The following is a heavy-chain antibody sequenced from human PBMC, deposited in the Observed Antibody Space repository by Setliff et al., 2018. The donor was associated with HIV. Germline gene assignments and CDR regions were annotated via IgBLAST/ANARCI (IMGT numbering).Heavy chain of an antibody. Sequence: ASVKVSGKASGYTFSEYAIHWVRQAPGQRLEWMGRIDTDNGYRRYSPKLQGRVTITKDTSANTAYMELRGLRSEDTAVYYCARWCAAAGCYPAIYHFDSWGQGTLVTVSS. CDR3: ARWCAAAGCYPAIYHFDS. D-gene: IGHD2-2*01. V-gene: IGHV1-3*04. CDR1: GYTFSEYA. J-gene: IGHJ4*02. CDR2: IDTDNGYR.